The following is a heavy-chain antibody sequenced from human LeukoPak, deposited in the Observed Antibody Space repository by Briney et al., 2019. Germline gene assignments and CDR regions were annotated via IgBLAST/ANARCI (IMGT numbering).Heavy chain of an antibody. D-gene: IGHD3-22*01. Sequence: PGGSLRLSCAASGFTFSNYAMSWVRQAPGKGLEWVSAISGSGGSTYHADSVKGRFTISRDNSKNTLYLQMNSLRAEDTAVYYCAKDSFYYYDSSGSYNWFDPWGQGTLVTVSS. J-gene: IGHJ5*02. CDR3: AKDSFYYYDSSGSYNWFDP. CDR1: GFTFSNYA. CDR2: ISGSGGST. V-gene: IGHV3-23*01.